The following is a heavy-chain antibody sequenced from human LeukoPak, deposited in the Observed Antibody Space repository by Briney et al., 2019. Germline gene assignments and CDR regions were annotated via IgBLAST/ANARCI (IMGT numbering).Heavy chain of an antibody. CDR1: GFTFSSYA. J-gene: IGHJ4*02. D-gene: IGHD3-22*01. CDR2: ISSSSSTI. V-gene: IGHV3-48*01. CDR3: ARDRGGAITMIVVAPPDY. Sequence: GGSLRLSCAASGFTFSSYAMSWVRQAPGKGLEWVSYISSSSSTIYYADSVKGRFTISRDNAKNSLYLQMNSLRAEDTAVYYCARDRGGAITMIVVAPPDYWGQGTLVTVSS.